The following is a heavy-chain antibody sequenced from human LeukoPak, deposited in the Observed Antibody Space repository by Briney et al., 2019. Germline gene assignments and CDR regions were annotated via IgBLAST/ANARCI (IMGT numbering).Heavy chain of an antibody. D-gene: IGHD5-24*01. CDR2: FDPEDGET. V-gene: IGHV1-24*01. Sequence: ASVKVSCKVSGYTLTELSMHWVRQAPGKGLEWMGGFDPEDGETIYAQKFQGRVTMTEDTSTDTAYMELSSLRSEDTAVYYCATVTPGEMATIWGAFDIWGQGTMVTVSS. CDR3: ATVTPGEMATIWGAFDI. CDR1: GYTLTELS. J-gene: IGHJ3*02.